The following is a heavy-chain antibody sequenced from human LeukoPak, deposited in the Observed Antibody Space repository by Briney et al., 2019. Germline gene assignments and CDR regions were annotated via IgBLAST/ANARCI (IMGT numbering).Heavy chain of an antibody. V-gene: IGHV3-11*01. Sequence: GRSLRLSCAASGFTFSAYYMSWIRQATGKGLEWVSYISTTGSTIKYADSVKGRFTISRDNAKNSLFLHMNSLRAEDTAVYYCVRLKAAYTGYDIIDYWGQGTLITVSP. D-gene: IGHD5-12*01. CDR3: VRLKAAYTGYDIIDY. J-gene: IGHJ4*02. CDR1: GFTFSAYY. CDR2: ISTTGSTI.